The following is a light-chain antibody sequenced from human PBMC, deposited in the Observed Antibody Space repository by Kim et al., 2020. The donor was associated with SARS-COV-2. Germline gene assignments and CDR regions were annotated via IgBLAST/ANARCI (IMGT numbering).Light chain of an antibody. CDR2: DAT. J-gene: IGKJ1*01. CDR3: QQYYGFPT. CDR1: QSISRW. V-gene: IGKV1-5*01. Sequence: SSSVAEGVTITFQASQSISRWLAWYQQKPGKAPKILIYDATNLKSGVPARFSGSGSGIDFTLTISSLEPDDFATYFCQQYYGFPTVGQGTKVDIK.